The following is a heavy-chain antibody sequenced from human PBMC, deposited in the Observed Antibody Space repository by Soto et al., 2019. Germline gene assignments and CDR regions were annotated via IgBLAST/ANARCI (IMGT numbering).Heavy chain of an antibody. CDR1: GGSISSSSYY. CDR3: ARLVGRLQRRHFQH. J-gene: IGHJ1*01. Sequence: QLQLQESGPGLVKPSETLSLTCTVSGGSISSSSYYWGWIRQPPGKGLEWIGSIYYSGSTYYNPSLMSRVTISVDTSKNQFSLKLSSVTAADTAVYYCARLVGRLQRRHFQHWGQGTLVTVSS. D-gene: IGHD6-25*01. CDR2: IYYSGST. V-gene: IGHV4-39*01.